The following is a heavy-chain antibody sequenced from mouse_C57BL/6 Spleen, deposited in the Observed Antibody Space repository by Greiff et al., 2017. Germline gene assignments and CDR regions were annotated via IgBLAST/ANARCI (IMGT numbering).Heavy chain of an antibody. Sequence: EVQLQQSGPGLVKPSQSLSLSCSVTGYSITSGYSWNWIRPFPGNILEWMGYISYDDSNNSNPSLKNSISITRDTSKNQTFLKLHSVTTEDTATYYCSRGRDLYFDVWGTGTTVTFST. V-gene: IGHV3-6*01. CDR2: ISYDDSN. J-gene: IGHJ1*03. CDR1: GYSITSGYS. CDR3: SRGRDLYFDV.